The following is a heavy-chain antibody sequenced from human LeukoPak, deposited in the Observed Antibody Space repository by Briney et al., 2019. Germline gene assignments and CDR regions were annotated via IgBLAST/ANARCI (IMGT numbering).Heavy chain of an antibody. Sequence: GGSLRLSCAASGFTFSSYWMHWVRQAPGKGLVWVSRTNSDGSSTSYADSVKGRFTISRDNAKNTLYLQMNSLRAEDTAVYYCARAGGYCTNGVCYYDAFDIWGQGTMVTVSS. D-gene: IGHD2-8*01. CDR3: ARAGGYCTNGVCYYDAFDI. CDR1: GFTFSSYW. J-gene: IGHJ3*02. CDR2: TNSDGSST. V-gene: IGHV3-74*01.